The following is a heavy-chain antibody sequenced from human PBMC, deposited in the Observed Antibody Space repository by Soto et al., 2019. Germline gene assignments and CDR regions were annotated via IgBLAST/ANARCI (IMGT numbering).Heavy chain of an antibody. CDR2: ISSSSSYI. Sequence: GGSLRLSCAASGFTFSSYSMNWVRQAPGKGLEWVSSISSSSSYIYYADSVKGRFTNSRDNAKNSLYLQMNSLRAEDTAVYYCARDRDPELLTFYYWGQGTLVTVSS. V-gene: IGHV3-21*01. J-gene: IGHJ4*02. CDR3: ARDRDPELLTFYY. CDR1: GFTFSSYS. D-gene: IGHD1-7*01.